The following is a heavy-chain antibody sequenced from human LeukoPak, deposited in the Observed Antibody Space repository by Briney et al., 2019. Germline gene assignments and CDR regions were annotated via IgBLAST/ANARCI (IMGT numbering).Heavy chain of an antibody. CDR3: ARGRADYYDSSGPFDY. CDR1: GGSFSGYY. D-gene: IGHD3-22*01. V-gene: IGHV4-34*01. CDR2: INHSGST. J-gene: IGHJ4*02. Sequence: SETLSLTCAVYGGSFSGYYWSWIRQPPGKGLEWIGEINHSGSTNYNPSLKSRVTISVDTSKNQFSLKLSSVTAADTAAYYCARGRADYYDSSGPFDYWGQGTLVTVSS.